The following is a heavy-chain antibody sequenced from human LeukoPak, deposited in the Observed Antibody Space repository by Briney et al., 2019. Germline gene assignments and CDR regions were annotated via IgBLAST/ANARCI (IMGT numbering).Heavy chain of an antibody. V-gene: IGHV3-74*01. D-gene: IGHD6-13*01. CDR2: INSDESIT. CDR1: GFTFSSYW. Sequence: GGSLRLSCAASGFTFSSYWMHWVSQAPGKGLVWVSRINSDESITTYVDSVKGRFTISRDNAKNTLYLRMNSLRADDTALYSCVRAKGSSWLDAHFDYWGQGTLVTVSS. CDR3: VRAKGSSWLDAHFDY. J-gene: IGHJ4*02.